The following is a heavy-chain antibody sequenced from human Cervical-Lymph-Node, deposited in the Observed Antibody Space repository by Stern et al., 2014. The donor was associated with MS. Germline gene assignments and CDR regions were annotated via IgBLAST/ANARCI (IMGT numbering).Heavy chain of an antibody. D-gene: IGHD1-14*01. CDR3: ARAGTSYYYYRLDV. CDR1: GFTVSDFY. J-gene: IGHJ6*02. V-gene: IGHV3-11*01. CDR2: ISSNGKTT. Sequence: QLVQSGGGLVKPGGSLRLSCAASGFTVSDFYMSWMRQAPGKGLEWVSYISSNGKTTYYADSVEGRFPISRDNAKNSVVLQMNSLRAEDTAVYYCARAGTSYYYYRLDVWGQGTTVTVSS.